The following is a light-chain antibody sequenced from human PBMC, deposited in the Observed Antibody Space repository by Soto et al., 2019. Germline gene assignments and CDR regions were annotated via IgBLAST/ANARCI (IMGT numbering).Light chain of an antibody. Sequence: QSALTQPPSASGSPGQSVTISCTGTSSDVGGYNYVSWYRQHPDKAPKVMIYEVSKRPSGVPDRFSGSKSGNTASLTVSGLQAEDEADYYCSSYAGSLVVFGGGTKLTVL. V-gene: IGLV2-8*01. J-gene: IGLJ2*01. CDR1: SSDVGGYNY. CDR2: EVS. CDR3: SSYAGSLVV.